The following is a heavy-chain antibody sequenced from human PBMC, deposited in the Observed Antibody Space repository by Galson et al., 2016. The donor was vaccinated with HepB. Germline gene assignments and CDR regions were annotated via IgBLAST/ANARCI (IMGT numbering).Heavy chain of an antibody. CDR1: GYTFTNYG. CDR3: ARDLRHYDSGGYDDTFDI. J-gene: IGHJ3*02. V-gene: IGHV1-18*01. CDR2: ISAYNGHT. Sequence: SVKVSCKASGYTFTNYGLSWVRQAPGQGLEWMGWISAYNGHTNYAQSLQGRVTLTTDTSTSLSYMELRSLRSDDTAVYYCARDLRHYDSGGYDDTFDIWGQGTVVTVSS. D-gene: IGHD3-22*01.